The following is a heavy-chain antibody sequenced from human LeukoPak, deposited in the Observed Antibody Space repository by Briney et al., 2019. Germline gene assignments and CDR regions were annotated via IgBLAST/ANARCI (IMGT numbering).Heavy chain of an antibody. Sequence: PGRSLRLSCAASGFSFSSYALHWVRQAPGKGPEWVALISYDGTNKYYADSVKGHFTISRDNSKNTLYLQMSSLKPEDTAVYYCARDQEVRQWLVSGMIDYWGQGTLVTVSS. CDR1: GFSFSSYA. CDR2: ISYDGTNK. V-gene: IGHV3-30*04. CDR3: ARDQEVRQWLVSGMIDY. D-gene: IGHD6-19*01. J-gene: IGHJ4*02.